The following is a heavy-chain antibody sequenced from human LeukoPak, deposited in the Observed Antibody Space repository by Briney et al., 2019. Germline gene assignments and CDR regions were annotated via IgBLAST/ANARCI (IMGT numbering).Heavy chain of an antibody. CDR2: IRSKANSYAT. Sequence: GGSLRLSCAASGFTFSGSAMHWVRQASGKGLEWVGRIRSKANSYATAYAASVKGRFTISRDDSKNKAYLQMNSLKTEDTAVYYCTRQGYGDYDGYWGQGTLVTVSS. J-gene: IGHJ4*02. CDR3: TRQGYGDYDGY. V-gene: IGHV3-73*01. D-gene: IGHD4-17*01. CDR1: GFTFSGSA.